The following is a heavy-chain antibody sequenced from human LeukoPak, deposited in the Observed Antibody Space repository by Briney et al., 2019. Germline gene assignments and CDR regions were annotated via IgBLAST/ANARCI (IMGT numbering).Heavy chain of an antibody. J-gene: IGHJ6*03. D-gene: IGHD3-10*01. V-gene: IGHV3-23*01. CDR2: ISGSGGSR. CDR3: AKVGGVDNYYYMDV. CDR1: GFIFSEYA. Sequence: GGSLRLSCEASGFIFSEYAMNWVRQAGGKGLEWISGISGSGGSRYYGDSVKGRFTISRDNSRNTLYLEMSSLRIEDTAVYFCAKVGGVDNYYYMDVWGIGTTVIVSS.